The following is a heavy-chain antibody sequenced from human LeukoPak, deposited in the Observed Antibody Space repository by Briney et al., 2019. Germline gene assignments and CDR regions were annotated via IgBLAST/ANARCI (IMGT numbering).Heavy chain of an antibody. CDR3: ARDAYYDFWSGERWFDP. CDR1: GFTFSSYG. D-gene: IGHD3-3*01. CDR2: IWYDGSNK. V-gene: IGHV3-33*01. J-gene: IGHJ5*02. Sequence: GGSLRLSCAASGFTFSSYGMHWVRQAPGKGLEWVAVIWYDGSNKYYADSVKGRITISRDNSKNTLYLQMNSLRAEDTAVYYCARDAYYDFWSGERWFDPWGQGILVTVSS.